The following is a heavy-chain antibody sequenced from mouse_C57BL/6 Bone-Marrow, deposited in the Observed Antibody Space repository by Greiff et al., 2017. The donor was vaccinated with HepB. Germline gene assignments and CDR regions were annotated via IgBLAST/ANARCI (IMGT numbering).Heavy chain of an antibody. Sequence: EVKLMESGGGLVQPGESLKLSCESNEYEFPSHDMSWVRKTPEKRLELVAAINSDGGSTYYPDTMERRFIISRDNTKKTLYLQMSSLRSEDTAVDYCARHEDDYHWYFDVWGTGTTVTVSS. V-gene: IGHV5-2*01. J-gene: IGHJ1*03. D-gene: IGHD2-4*01. CDR1: EYEFPSHD. CDR3: ARHEDDYHWYFDV. CDR2: INSDGGST.